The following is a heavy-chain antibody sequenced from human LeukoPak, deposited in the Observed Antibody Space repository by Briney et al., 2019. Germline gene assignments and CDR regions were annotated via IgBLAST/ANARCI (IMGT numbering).Heavy chain of an antibody. D-gene: IGHD3-9*01. V-gene: IGHV4-59*01. CDR1: GGSISSYY. CDR2: IYYSGST. Sequence: SETLSLTCTVSGGSISSYYWSWIRQPPGKGPEWIGYIYYSGSTNYNPSLKSRVTISVDTSKNQFSLKLSSVTAADTAVYYCARENDYDILTGYYTSPGWFDPWGQGTLVTVSS. CDR3: ARENDYDILTGYYTSPGWFDP. J-gene: IGHJ5*02.